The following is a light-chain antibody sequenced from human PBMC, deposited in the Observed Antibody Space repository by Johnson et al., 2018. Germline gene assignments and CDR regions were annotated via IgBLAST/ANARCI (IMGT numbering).Light chain of an antibody. J-gene: IGLJ1*01. CDR2: ENN. Sequence: QSVLTQPPSVSAAPGQKVTISCSGSSSNIGNNYVSWYQQLPGAAPKLLIYENNKRPSGIPARFSGSKSGSSATLDITGLQPGDEADYYCASWDRSLTVGTVFGPGTRVTVL. CDR3: ASWDRSLTVGTV. CDR1: SSNIGNNY. V-gene: IGLV1-51*02.